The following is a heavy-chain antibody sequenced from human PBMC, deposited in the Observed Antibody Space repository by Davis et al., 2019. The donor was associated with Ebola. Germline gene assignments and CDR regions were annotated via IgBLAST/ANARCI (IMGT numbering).Heavy chain of an antibody. V-gene: IGHV1-3*01. CDR2: INAGNGNT. J-gene: IGHJ5*02. D-gene: IGHD6-19*01. Sequence: ASVKVSCKASGYTFTSYAMHWVRQAPGQRLEWMGWINAGNGNTKYSQKFQGRVTMTRDTSISTAYMELSRLRSDDTAVYYCASFESLAVAAPWGQGTLVTVSS. CDR1: GYTFTSYA. CDR3: ASFESLAVAAP.